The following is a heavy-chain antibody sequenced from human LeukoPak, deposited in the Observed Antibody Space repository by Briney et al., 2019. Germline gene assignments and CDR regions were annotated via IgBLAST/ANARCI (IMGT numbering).Heavy chain of an antibody. CDR2: ISAYNGNT. CDR1: GYTFTSYG. CDR3: ARTPPPQSVCGGDCYPGGVFDI. D-gene: IGHD2-21*01. J-gene: IGHJ3*02. Sequence: GASVKVSCKASGYTFTSYGISWVRQAPGQGLEWMGWISAYNGNTNYAQKLQGRVTMTTDTSTSTAYMELRSLRSDDTAVYYCARTPPPQSVCGGDCYPGGVFDIGAKGKMVTVS. V-gene: IGHV1-18*01.